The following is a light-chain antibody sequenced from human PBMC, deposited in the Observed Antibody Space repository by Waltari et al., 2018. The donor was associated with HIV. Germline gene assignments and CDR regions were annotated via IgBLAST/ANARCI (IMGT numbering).Light chain of an antibody. CDR3: QQYHKRHET. CDR1: ESVHSN. J-gene: IGKJ2*01. V-gene: IGKV3-15*01. CDR2: AAS. Sequence: ILMTQSPATLSVSPGGGATLSCRASESVHSNLAWFQHKPGQAPRLLIYAASNRATGVPDRFSASGSGTDFTLTIRSLQSEDFAIYFCQQYHKRHETFGQGTKLEIK.